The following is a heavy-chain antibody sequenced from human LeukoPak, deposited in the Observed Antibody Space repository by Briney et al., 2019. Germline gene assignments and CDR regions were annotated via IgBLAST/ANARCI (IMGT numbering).Heavy chain of an antibody. CDR1: GFTFSDYY. V-gene: IGHV3-11*01. CDR2: ISSSGSTI. D-gene: IGHD5-12*01. CDR3: ARARYSGYDFDY. J-gene: IGHJ4*02. Sequence: GESLRLSCAASGFTFSDYYMSWIRQAPGKGLEWVSYISSSGSTIYYADSVKGRFTISRDNAKNSLYLQMNSLRAEDTAVYYCARARYSGYDFDYWGQGTLVTVSS.